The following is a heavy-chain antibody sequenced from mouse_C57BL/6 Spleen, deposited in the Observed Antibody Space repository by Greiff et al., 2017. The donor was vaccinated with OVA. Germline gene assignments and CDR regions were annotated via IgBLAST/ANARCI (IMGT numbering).Heavy chain of an antibody. J-gene: IGHJ2*01. V-gene: IGHV1-7*01. CDR2: INPSSGYT. Sequence: VQGVESGAELAKPGASVKLSCKASGYTFTSYWMHWVKQRPGQGLEWIGYINPSSGYTKYNQKFKDKATLTADKSSSTAYMQLSSLTSEDSAVYYCAREGNFTTVVADYWGQGTTLTVSS. D-gene: IGHD1-1*01. CDR1: GYTFTSYW. CDR3: AREGNFTTVVADY.